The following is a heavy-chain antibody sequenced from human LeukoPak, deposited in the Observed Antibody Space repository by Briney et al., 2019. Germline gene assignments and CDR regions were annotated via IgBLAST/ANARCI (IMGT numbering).Heavy chain of an antibody. J-gene: IGHJ4*02. CDR1: GFTFSYYS. V-gene: IGHV3-48*02. CDR2: INSISGEI. D-gene: IGHD5-12*01. Sequence: GGSLRLSRVAYGFTFSYYSMNWVRQAPGKGLEWVSYINSISGEIWYADSVKGRFTISRDDAKNSLYLQMNSLRDEDTAVYYCARDHGYAFDYWGQGTLVTVSS. CDR3: ARDHGYAFDY.